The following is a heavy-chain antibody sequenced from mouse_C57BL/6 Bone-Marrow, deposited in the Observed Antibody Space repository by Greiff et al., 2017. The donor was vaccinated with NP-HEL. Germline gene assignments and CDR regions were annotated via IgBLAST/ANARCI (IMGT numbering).Heavy chain of an antibody. D-gene: IGHD1-1*01. CDR1: GYTFTSYW. CDR3: AREPLSYYYGPHYYAMDY. CDR2: IHPNSGST. Sequence: QVHVKQSGAELVKPGASVKLSCKASGYTFTSYWMHWVKQRPGQGLEWIGMIHPNSGSTNYNEKFKSKATLTVDKSSSTAYMQLSSLTSEDSAVYYCAREPLSYYYGPHYYAMDYWGQGTSVTVSS. V-gene: IGHV1-64*01. J-gene: IGHJ4*01.